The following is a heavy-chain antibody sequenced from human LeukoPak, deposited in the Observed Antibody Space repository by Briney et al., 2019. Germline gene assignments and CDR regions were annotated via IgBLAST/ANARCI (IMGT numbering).Heavy chain of an antibody. D-gene: IGHD6-13*01. V-gene: IGHV3-7*01. J-gene: IGHJ4*02. CDR1: GFTFSSYW. Sequence: GGSLRLSCAATGFTFSSYWMSWVRQAPGKGLEWVANIKQDGSEKYYVDSVKGRFTISRDNAKNSLYLQMNSLRAEDTAVYYCARDRRPFDGIAAAEGWGQGTLVTVSS. CDR3: ARDRRPFDGIAAAEG. CDR2: IKQDGSEK.